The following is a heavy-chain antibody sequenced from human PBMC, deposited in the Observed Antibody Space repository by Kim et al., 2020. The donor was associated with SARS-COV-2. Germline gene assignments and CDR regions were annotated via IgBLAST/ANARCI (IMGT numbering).Heavy chain of an antibody. CDR1: GGSISSYY. Sequence: SETLSLTCTVSGGSISSYYWSWIWQPAGKGLEWIGRIYTSGSTNYNPSLKSRVTMSVDTSKNQFSLKLSSVTAADTAVYYCARDISSSWYPDTFDIWGQGTMVTVSS. D-gene: IGHD6-13*01. CDR2: IYTSGST. J-gene: IGHJ3*02. V-gene: IGHV4-4*07. CDR3: ARDISSSWYPDTFDI.